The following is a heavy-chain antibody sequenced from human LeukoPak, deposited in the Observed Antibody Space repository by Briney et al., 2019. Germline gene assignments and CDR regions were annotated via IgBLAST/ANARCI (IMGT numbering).Heavy chain of an antibody. J-gene: IGHJ4*02. CDR2: ISGGSDYI. CDR3: ARIGSGWYWEY. D-gene: IGHD6-19*01. Sequence: PGGSLRLSCAASGFTFSSYNMYWARQAPGKGLEWVSSISGGSDYIFHADPVKGRFTISRDNAKNSLYLQMNSLRAEDTAVYYCARIGSGWYWEYWGQGALVTVSS. V-gene: IGHV3-21*06. CDR1: GFTFSSYN.